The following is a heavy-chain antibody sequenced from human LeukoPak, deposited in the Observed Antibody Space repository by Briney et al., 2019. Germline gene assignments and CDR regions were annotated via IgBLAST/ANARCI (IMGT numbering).Heavy chain of an antibody. CDR1: GGSIRTTSYY. J-gene: IGHJ5*02. V-gene: IGHV4-39*07. Sequence: SETLSLTCTVSGGSIRTTSYYWGWIRQSPGRNPEWIGPIYFIGSTYYNPSLESRVTISVDTSNNQFSLKLSSVTAADTAVYYCARDRGDIVVVPAAKRPVGWFDPWGQGTLVTVSS. CDR2: IYFIGST. CDR3: ARDRGDIVVVPAAKRPVGWFDP. D-gene: IGHD2-2*01.